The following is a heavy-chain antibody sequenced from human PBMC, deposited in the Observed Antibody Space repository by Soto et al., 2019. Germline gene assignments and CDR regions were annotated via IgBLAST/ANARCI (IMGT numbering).Heavy chain of an antibody. CDR2: ISGSGGST. D-gene: IGHD2-2*02. J-gene: IGHJ3*02. V-gene: IGHV3-23*01. CDR3: AKGYCSSTSCYTDAFDI. Sequence: EVQLLESGGGLVQPGGSLRLSCAASGFTFSSYAMSWVRQAPGKGLEWVSAISGSGGSTYYADSVKGRFTISRDNSKNTLYLQMSSLRAEDTAVYYCAKGYCSSTSCYTDAFDIWGQGTMVTVSS. CDR1: GFTFSSYA.